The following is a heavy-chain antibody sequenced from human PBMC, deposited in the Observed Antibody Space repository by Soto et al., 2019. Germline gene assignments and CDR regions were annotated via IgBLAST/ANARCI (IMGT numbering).Heavy chain of an antibody. D-gene: IGHD1-7*01. CDR3: ARDQGGSLTYNWNSDYGMDV. CDR1: GFTFSSYW. Sequence: GGSLRLSCAASGFTFSSYWMSWVRQAPGKGLEWVANIKQDGSEKYYVDSVKGRFTISRDNAKNSLYLQMNSLRAEDTAVYYCARDQGGSLTYNWNSDYGMDVWGQGTTVTVSS. CDR2: IKQDGSEK. V-gene: IGHV3-7*01. J-gene: IGHJ6*02.